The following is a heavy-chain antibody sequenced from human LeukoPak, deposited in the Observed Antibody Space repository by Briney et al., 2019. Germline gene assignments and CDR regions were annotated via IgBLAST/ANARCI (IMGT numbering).Heavy chain of an antibody. D-gene: IGHD2-8*01. CDR3: ARDFNVDY. CDR2: IKEDGSEK. V-gene: IGHV3-7*05. Sequence: GGSLRLSCAASGFTFGSYWMSWVRQAPGKGLEWVANIKEDGSEKYYVDSVKGRFTISRDNAKNSLYLQMNSLSAEDTAVYYCARDFNVDYWGQGTLVTVSS. CDR1: GFTFGSYW. J-gene: IGHJ4*02.